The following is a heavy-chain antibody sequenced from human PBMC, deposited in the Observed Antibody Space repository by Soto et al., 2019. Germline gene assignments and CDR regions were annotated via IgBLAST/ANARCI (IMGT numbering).Heavy chain of an antibody. CDR2: IYYTGTT. J-gene: IGHJ5*02. CDR1: GGSISSGDYY. CDR3: ARGDWFHP. Sequence: PSETLSLTCTVSGGSISSGDYYWNWIRQPPGKGLEWIGYIYYTGTTKYNPSLKSRATLSVDTAKNHFSLNLTSLTAADTAVYYCARGDWFHPWGQGTLVTVSS. V-gene: IGHV4-30-4*01.